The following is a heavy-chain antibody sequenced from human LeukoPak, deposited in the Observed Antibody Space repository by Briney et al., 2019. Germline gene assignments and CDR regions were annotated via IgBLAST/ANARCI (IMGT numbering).Heavy chain of an antibody. V-gene: IGHV3-48*03. D-gene: IGHD4-11*01. CDR3: ARAYRGAFDI. Sequence: PWGSLRLSCAASGFTFISYELNWVRQAPGKGLEWVSSISSSGTTIYYADSVKGRFTISRDNAKNSLYLQMNSLRAEDPAVYYCARAYRGAFDIWGQGTMVTVSS. CDR2: ISSSGTTI. CDR1: GFTFISYE. J-gene: IGHJ3*02.